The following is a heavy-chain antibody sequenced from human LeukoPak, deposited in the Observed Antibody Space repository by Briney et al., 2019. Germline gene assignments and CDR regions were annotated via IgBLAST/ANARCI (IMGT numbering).Heavy chain of an antibody. V-gene: IGHV3-21*01. Sequence: GGSLRLSCAASGFTFSSYSMNWVRQAPGKGLEWVSSISSSSSYIYYADSVKGRFTISRDNAKNSLYLQMNSLRAEDTAVYYCARGLWSELRVFDYWGQGTLVTVSS. CDR2: ISSSSSYI. J-gene: IGHJ4*02. CDR3: ARGLWSELRVFDY. CDR1: GFTFSSYS. D-gene: IGHD4/OR15-4a*01.